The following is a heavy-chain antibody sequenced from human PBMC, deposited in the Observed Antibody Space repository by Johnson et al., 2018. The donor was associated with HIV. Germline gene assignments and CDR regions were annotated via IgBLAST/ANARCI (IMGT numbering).Heavy chain of an antibody. V-gene: IGHV3-53*01. CDR1: GFTASSNY. CDR2: IYSGASP. J-gene: IGHJ3*02. D-gene: IGHD2-8*01. Sequence: VQLVESGGGLIQPGGSLRPSCAASGFTASSNYMSWVRQAPGKGLEWVSVIYSGASPYYAASVKGRFTISRDNSKNTLHLQMNSLRAEDTAVYYCARSVNAGRPFDIWGQGTLVTVSS. CDR3: ARSVNAGRPFDI.